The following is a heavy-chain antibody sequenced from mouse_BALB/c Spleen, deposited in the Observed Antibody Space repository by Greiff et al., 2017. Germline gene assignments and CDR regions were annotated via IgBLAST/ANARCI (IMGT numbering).Heavy chain of an antibody. V-gene: IGHV5-12-2*01. D-gene: IGHD2-2*01. CDR1: GFTFSSYT. J-gene: IGHJ2*01. CDR3: ARYGYDYFDY. CDR2: ISNGGGST. Sequence: EVQRVESGGGLVQPGGSLKLSCAASGFTFSSYTMSWVRQTPEKRLEWVAYISNGGGSTYYPDTVKGRFTISRDNAKNTLYLQMSSLKSEDTAMYYCARYGYDYFDYWGQGTTLTVSS.